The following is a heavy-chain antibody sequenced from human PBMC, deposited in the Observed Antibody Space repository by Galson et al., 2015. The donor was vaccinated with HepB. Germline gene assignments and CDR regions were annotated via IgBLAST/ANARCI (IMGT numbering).Heavy chain of an antibody. V-gene: IGHV3-30*18. CDR3: AKVNYYDSSGYLDY. CDR2: ISHDGSNK. J-gene: IGHJ4*02. CDR1: GFTFSSYG. D-gene: IGHD3-22*01. Sequence: SLRLSCAASGFTFSSYGMHWVRQAPGKGLEWVAVISHDGSNKYYADSVRGRFTISRDNSKNTLYLQMNSLRAEDTAVYYCAKVNYYDSSGYLDYWGQGTLVTVSS.